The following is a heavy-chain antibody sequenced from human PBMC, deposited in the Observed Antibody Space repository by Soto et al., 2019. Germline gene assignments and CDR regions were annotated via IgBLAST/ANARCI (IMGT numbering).Heavy chain of an antibody. CDR2: IYWDDDK. J-gene: IGHJ6*02. CDR1: GFSLSTTGVG. Sequence: QITLKESGPPLVKPTQTLTLTCTFSGFSLSTTGVGVGWIRQPPGKALEWLALIYWDDDKRYNPSLNSRLTITKDTSKNQVVLAMPNMDPVDTATYYCVQSRCGGDCLQSYSSHSYYGLDVWGQGTTVTVSS. V-gene: IGHV2-5*02. D-gene: IGHD2-21*02. CDR3: VQSRCGGDCLQSYSSHSYYGLDV.